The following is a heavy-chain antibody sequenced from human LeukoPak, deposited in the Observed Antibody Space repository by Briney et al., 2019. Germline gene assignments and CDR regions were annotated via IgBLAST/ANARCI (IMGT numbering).Heavy chain of an antibody. V-gene: IGHV1-46*01. CDR2: INPSGGST. Sequence: ASVKVSCKASGYTFTSYYMHWVRQAPGQGREWMGIINPSGGSTSYAQKFQGRVTMTRDMSTSSVYMELSSLRSEDTAVYYCARDPGRVAYCGGDCYSGYYYYMDVWGKGTTVTVSS. CDR3: ARDPGRVAYCGGDCYSGYYYYMDV. J-gene: IGHJ6*03. CDR1: GYTFTSYY. D-gene: IGHD2-21*02.